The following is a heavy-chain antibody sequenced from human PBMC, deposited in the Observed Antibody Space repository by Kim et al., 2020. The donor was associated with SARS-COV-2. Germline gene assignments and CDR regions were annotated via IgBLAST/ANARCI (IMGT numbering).Heavy chain of an antibody. V-gene: IGHV3-30*18. D-gene: IGHD3-3*01. CDR2: ISYDGSNK. Sequence: GGSLRLSCAASGFTFSSYGMHWVRQAPGKGLEWVAVISYDGSNKYYADSVKGRFTISRDNSKNTLYLQMNSLRAEDTAVYYCAKGAVVILPPHFDYWGQGTLVTVSS. CDR1: GFTFSSYG. J-gene: IGHJ4*02. CDR3: AKGAVVILPPHFDY.